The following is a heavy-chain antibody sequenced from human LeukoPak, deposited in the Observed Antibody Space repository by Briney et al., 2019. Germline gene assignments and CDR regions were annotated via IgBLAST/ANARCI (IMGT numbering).Heavy chain of an antibody. Sequence: GGSLRLSCAVSGFTFSSYSMTWVRQAPGKGLEWVSYISSTSSTVYYAGSVKGRFTISRDNVKNSLYLQMNSLETEDTAVYYCTTDLLRYFDWLFPPNTQFDYWGQGTLVTVSS. CDR2: ISSTSSTV. J-gene: IGHJ4*02. D-gene: IGHD3-9*01. V-gene: IGHV3-48*01. CDR3: TTDLLRYFDWLFPPNTQFDY. CDR1: GFTFSSYS.